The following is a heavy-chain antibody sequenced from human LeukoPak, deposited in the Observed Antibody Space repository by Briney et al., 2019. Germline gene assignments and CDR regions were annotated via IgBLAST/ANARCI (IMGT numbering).Heavy chain of an antibody. V-gene: IGHV3-53*01. CDR2: IYSDNT. CDR1: GFTVSGNS. J-gene: IGHJ4*02. D-gene: IGHD1-7*01. Sequence: GGSLRLSCTVSGFTVSGNSMSWVRQAPGKGLEWVSFIYSDNTHYSDSVKGRFTISRDNSKNTLYLQMNSLKTEDTAVYYCYWNYIDPGPIPHPDYWGQGTLVTVSS. CDR3: YWNYIDPGPIPHPDY.